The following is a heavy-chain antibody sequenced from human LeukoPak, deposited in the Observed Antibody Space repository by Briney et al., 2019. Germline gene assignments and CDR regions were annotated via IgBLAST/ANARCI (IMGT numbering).Heavy chain of an antibody. D-gene: IGHD4-23*01. Sequence: SETLSLTCTVSGGSISSYYWSWIRQPPGKGLEWIGYIYYSGSTNYNPSLKSRVTISVDTSKNQFSLKLSSVTAADTAVYYCARRRGKSTNWFDPWGQGTLVTVSS. V-gene: IGHV4-59*08. CDR3: ARRRGKSTNWFDP. CDR1: GGSISSYY. CDR2: IYYSGST. J-gene: IGHJ5*02.